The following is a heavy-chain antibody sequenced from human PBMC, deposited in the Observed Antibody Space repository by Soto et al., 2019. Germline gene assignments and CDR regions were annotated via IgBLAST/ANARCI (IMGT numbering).Heavy chain of an antibody. V-gene: IGHV3-9*01. CDR3: AKGSNPYYYYYYMDF. CDR2: ISWNSGSI. CDR1: GFTFDDYA. J-gene: IGHJ6*03. Sequence: GGSLRLSCAASGFTFDDYAMHWVRQAPGKGLEWVSGISWNSGSIGYADSVKGRFTISRDNAKNSLYLQMNSLRAEDTALYYCAKGSNPYYYYYYMDFWGKGTTVTVSS.